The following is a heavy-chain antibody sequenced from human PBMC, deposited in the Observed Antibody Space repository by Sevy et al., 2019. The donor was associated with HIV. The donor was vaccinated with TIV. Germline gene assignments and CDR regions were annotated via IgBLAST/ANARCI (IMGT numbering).Heavy chain of an antibody. D-gene: IGHD2-21*02. CDR3: ARGRVTSHYFDY. V-gene: IGHV3-30*04. CDR2: ISDDGSKT. J-gene: IGHJ4*02. CDR1: GFTFIDYA. Sequence: GGSLRLSCADSGFTFIDYAMHWVRQAPGKGLEWVAVISDDGSKTYYADSVNGRFTISRDNSKHTLYLQMNSLRADDTAVYYCARGRVTSHYFDYWGQGTLVTVSS.